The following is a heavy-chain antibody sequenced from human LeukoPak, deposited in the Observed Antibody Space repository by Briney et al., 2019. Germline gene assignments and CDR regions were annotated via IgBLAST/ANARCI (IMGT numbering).Heavy chain of an antibody. CDR1: GYNFISSG. CDR2: IRGSNGDT. J-gene: IGHJ6*02. V-gene: IGHV1-18*01. Sequence: ASVKVSCKASGYNFISSGISWVRQAPGQGLEWMGWIRGSNGDTNYAQNLQGRVTVTTDTSASTAYMELSSLRSEDTAVYYCASQETPGTFAYYGMDVWGQGTTVTVSS. CDR3: ASQETPGTFAYYGMDV.